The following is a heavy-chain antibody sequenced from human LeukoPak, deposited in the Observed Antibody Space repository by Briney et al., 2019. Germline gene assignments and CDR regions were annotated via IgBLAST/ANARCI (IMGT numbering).Heavy chain of an antibody. V-gene: IGHV4-34*01. CDR3: AGRVAGTHWYFDL. CDR2: INHSGST. CDR1: GGSFSGYY. Sequence: SETLSLTCAVYGGSFSGYYWSWIRQPPGKGLEWIGEINHSGSTNYNPSLKSRVTISVDTSKNQFSLKLSSVTAADTAVYYCAGRVAGTHWYFDLWGRGTLVTVSS. D-gene: IGHD6-19*01. J-gene: IGHJ2*01.